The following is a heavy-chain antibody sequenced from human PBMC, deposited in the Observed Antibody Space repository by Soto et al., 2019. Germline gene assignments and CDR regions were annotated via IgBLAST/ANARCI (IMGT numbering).Heavy chain of an antibody. CDR3: ARGGVEYSSSWGTMDYYYYMDV. CDR1: GYTFTSYY. J-gene: IGHJ6*03. D-gene: IGHD6-6*01. Sequence: ASVKVSCKASGYTFTSYYMHWVRQAPGQRLEWMGIINPSGGSTSYAQKFQGRVTMTRDTSTSTVYMELSSLRSEDTAVYYCARGGVEYSSSWGTMDYYYYMDVWGKGTTVTVSS. V-gene: IGHV1-46*03. CDR2: INPSGGST.